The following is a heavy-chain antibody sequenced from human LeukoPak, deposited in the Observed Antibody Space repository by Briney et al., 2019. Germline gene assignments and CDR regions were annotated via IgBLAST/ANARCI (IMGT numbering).Heavy chain of an antibody. Sequence: GGSLRLSCAASGFTFSSYGMHWVRQAPGKGLEWVAVIWYDGSNKYYADSVKGRFTISRDNSKNTLYLQMNSLRAEDTAAYYCARAPSCSSTSCLDYYYYGMDVWGQGTTVTVSS. D-gene: IGHD2-2*01. J-gene: IGHJ6*02. CDR1: GFTFSSYG. CDR2: IWYDGSNK. CDR3: ARAPSCSSTSCLDYYYYGMDV. V-gene: IGHV3-33*01.